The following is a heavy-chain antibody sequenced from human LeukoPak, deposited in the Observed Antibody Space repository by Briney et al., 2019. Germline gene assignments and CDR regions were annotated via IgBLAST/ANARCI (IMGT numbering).Heavy chain of an antibody. CDR1: GFTFTSSA. CDR3: AAIPTYYYDSSGYYLLDY. D-gene: IGHD3-22*01. CDR2: IVVGSGNT. V-gene: IGHV1-58*01. Sequence: GTSVKVSCKASGFTFTSSAVQWVRQARGQRPEWIGWIVVGSGNTNYAQKFQERVTITRDMSTSTAYMELSSLRSEDTAVYYCAAIPTYYYDSSGYYLLDYWGQGTLVTVSS. J-gene: IGHJ4*02.